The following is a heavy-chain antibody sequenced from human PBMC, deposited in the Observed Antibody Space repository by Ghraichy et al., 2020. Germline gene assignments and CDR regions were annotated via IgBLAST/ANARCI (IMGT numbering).Heavy chain of an antibody. CDR3: ARFYLGSRYCSGGSCSDY. D-gene: IGHD2-15*01. J-gene: IGHJ4*02. V-gene: IGHV4-39*07. CDR2: IFYSGST. CDR1: GGSISSSSYD. Sequence: SETLSLTCTVSGGSISSSSYDWGWIRQPPGKGLEWIGSIFYSGSTYYNPSLKSRVTISVDTSKNQFSLKLSSVTAADTAVFYCARFYLGSRYCSGGSCSDYWGQGTLVTVSS.